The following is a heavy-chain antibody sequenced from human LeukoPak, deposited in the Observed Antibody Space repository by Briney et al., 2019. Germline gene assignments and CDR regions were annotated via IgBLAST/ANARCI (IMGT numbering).Heavy chain of an antibody. J-gene: IGHJ4*02. CDR3: ARQYCITTDCSLIQTYFDY. CDR1: GYTFINYG. V-gene: IGHV1-18*01. CDR2: ISTHNGKT. D-gene: IGHD3-10*01. Sequence: ASVKVSCKTSGYTFINYGINWVRQAPGQGLEWMGWISTHNGKTHYAQNFQDRITMMTDTSTSTAYLELRSLRSDDTTVYFCARQYCITTDCSLIQTYFDYWGQGTLVTVSS.